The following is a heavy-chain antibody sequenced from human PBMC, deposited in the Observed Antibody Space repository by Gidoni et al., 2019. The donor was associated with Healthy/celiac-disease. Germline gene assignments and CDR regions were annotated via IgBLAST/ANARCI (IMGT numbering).Heavy chain of an antibody. Sequence: EVQLLESGGGLVKPGGSLRLSCAASGFTFSSYAMSWVRQAPGKGLEWVSAISGSGGSTYYADSVKGRFTISRDNSKNTLYLQMNSLRAEDTAVYYCATDKVVGATYAYWGQGTLVTVSS. V-gene: IGHV3-23*01. D-gene: IGHD1-26*01. CDR3: ATDKVVGATYAY. CDR1: GFTFSSYA. J-gene: IGHJ4*02. CDR2: ISGSGGST.